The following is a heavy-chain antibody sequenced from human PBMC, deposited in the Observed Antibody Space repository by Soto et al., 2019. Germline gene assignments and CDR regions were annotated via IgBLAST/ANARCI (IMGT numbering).Heavy chain of an antibody. CDR3: ARSIVVVTAADY. J-gene: IGHJ4*02. Sequence: AAVKVSCKASGYTFTIYAMHWVRQAPGQRLEWMGWINAGNGNTKYSQKFQGRVTITRDTSASTAYMELSSLRSEDTAVYYCARSIVVVTAADYWGQGTPVTVSS. CDR2: INAGNGNT. D-gene: IGHD2-21*02. CDR1: GYTFTIYA. V-gene: IGHV1-3*01.